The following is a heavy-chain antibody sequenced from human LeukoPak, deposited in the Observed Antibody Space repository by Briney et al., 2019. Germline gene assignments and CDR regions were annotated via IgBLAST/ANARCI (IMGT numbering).Heavy chain of an antibody. CDR1: GYSFTSYW. J-gene: IGHJ4*02. V-gene: IGHV5-51*01. CDR3: ARPSGAAVTTNYFDY. CDR2: IYPGDSDT. Sequence: GESLKISCQGSGYSFTSYWIAWVRQMPGKGLEWMGIIYPGDSDTGYSPSFQGQVSISADTSINTAYLQWNSLKASDTAMYYCARPSGAAVTTNYFDYWGQGTLVTVSS. D-gene: IGHD4-17*01.